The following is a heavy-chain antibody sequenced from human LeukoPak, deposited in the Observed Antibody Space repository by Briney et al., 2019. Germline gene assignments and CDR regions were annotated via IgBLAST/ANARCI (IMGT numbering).Heavy chain of an antibody. CDR2: INPNSGGT. CDR3: ARAGTRRGYSYGPFDY. D-gene: IGHD5-18*01. V-gene: IGHV1-2*02. CDR1: GYTFTVYY. Sequence: ASVKVSCKASGYTFTVYYIHWVRQAPGQGLEWMGWINPNSGGTKYAQKFQDRVTMTRDTSISTAYMDLSILRSDDTAVYYCARAGTRRGYSYGPFDYWGQGTLVTVSS. J-gene: IGHJ4*02.